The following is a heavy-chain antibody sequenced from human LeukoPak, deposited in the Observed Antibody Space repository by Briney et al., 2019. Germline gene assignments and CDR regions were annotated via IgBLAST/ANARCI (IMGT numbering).Heavy chain of an antibody. Sequence: GGSLRLSCAASGFTFSSYWMSWVRQAPGKGLEWVSYISSSSSTIYYADSVKGRFTISRDNAKNSLYLQMNSLRAEDTAVYYCARTTNSGYDCWGQGTLVTVSS. CDR3: ARTTNSGYDC. D-gene: IGHD5-12*01. CDR2: ISSSSSTI. CDR1: GFTFSSYW. V-gene: IGHV3-48*04. J-gene: IGHJ4*02.